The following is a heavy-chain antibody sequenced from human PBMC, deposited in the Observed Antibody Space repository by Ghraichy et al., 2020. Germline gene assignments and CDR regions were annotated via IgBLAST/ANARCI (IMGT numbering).Heavy chain of an antibody. Sequence: SETLSLTCTVSGGSVSSGSYYWSWIRQPPGKGLEWIGYIYYSGSTNYNPSLKSRVTISVDTSKNQFSLKLSSVTAADTAVYYCVRDKGYGSGTFDYWGQGTLVTVSS. CDR2: IYYSGST. CDR1: GGSVSSGSYY. V-gene: IGHV4-61*01. CDR3: VRDKGYGSGTFDY. J-gene: IGHJ4*02. D-gene: IGHD3-10*01.